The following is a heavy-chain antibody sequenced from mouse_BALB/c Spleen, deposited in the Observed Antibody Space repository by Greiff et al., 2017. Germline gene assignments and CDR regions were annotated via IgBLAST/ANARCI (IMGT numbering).Heavy chain of an antibody. CDR2: IFPGTGTT. D-gene: IGHD3-1*01. V-gene: IGHV1S132*01. J-gene: IGHJ4*01. CDR1: GYTFTSYW. Sequence: QVQLQQSGAELVKPGASVKLSCKTSGYTFTSYWIQWVKQRPGQGLGWIGEIFPGTGTTYYNEKFKGKATLTIDTSSSTAYMQLSSLTSEDSAVYFCARCGLHGCNYAMDYWGQGTSVTVSS. CDR3: ARCGLHGCNYAMDY.